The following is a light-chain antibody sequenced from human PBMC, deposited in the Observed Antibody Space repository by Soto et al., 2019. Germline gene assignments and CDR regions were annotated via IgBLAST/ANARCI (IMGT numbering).Light chain of an antibody. J-gene: IGKJ1*01. CDR2: DAS. CDR3: LQVYSFPRT. Sequence: EIVLTQSPATLSLSPGERATLSCRASQSVSSYLAWYQQKPGQAPRLLIYDASNRATGIPARFSGSGSGTDFTLTISSLEPEDFASYFCLQVYSFPRTFGLGTKVEI. CDR1: QSVSSY. V-gene: IGKV3-11*01.